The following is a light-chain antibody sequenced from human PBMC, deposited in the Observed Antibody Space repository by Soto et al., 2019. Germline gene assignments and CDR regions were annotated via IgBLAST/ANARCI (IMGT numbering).Light chain of an antibody. CDR3: QQYGSSPHV. Sequence: EIVLTQSPATLSLSPGERATLSCGASQSVSNSYLAWYQQKPGLAPRVLIYDASNRATGIPDRFSGSGSGTDFTLTISRLEPEDFAVYYCQQYGSSPHVFGGGTKGEIK. CDR1: QSVSNSY. V-gene: IGKV3D-20*01. CDR2: DAS. J-gene: IGKJ4*01.